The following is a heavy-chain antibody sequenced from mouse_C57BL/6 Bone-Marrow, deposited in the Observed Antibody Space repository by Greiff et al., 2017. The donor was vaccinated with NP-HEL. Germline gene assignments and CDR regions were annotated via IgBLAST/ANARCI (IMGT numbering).Heavy chain of an antibody. CDR3: ARRLYYGNCVDY. CDR1: GYTFTDHH. CDR2: IYPYNGGT. Sequence: VQLQQSGPVLVKPGAPVKMSCKASGYTFTDHHMNWVKQSHGKSLEWIGVIYPYNGGTSYNQKFKGKATLTADKSSSTAYMELNSLTSEDSAIYYCARRLYYGNCVDYWGQGTTLTVSS. J-gene: IGHJ2*01. V-gene: IGHV1-19*01. D-gene: IGHD2-1*01.